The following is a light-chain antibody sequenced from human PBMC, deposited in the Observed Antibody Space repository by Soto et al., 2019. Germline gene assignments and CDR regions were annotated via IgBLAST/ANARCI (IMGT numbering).Light chain of an antibody. V-gene: IGKV3-20*01. CDR1: ESIGDY. J-gene: IGKJ5*01. CDR3: QHYGAAPIT. CDR2: AAS. Sequence: EYILGRAPSTLSLSPGDRSTLSCWTSESIGDYLAWYQQRPGQAPRLLIYAASRRAAGTPHRFSGSGSERAFTLAISGLEPADFALYYCQHYGAAPITFGQGTRLEIK.